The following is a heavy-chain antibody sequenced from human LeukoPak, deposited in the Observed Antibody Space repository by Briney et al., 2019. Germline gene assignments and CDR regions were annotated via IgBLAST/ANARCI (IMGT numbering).Heavy chain of an antibody. CDR3: AKAPVTTCRGAYCYPFDY. CDR1: GFTFSSYW. CDR2: ISDSGNT. D-gene: IGHD2-21*01. V-gene: IGHV3-23*01. Sequence: GGSLRLSCAASGFTFSSYWMSWVRQAPGKGLEWVSAISDSGNTYHADSVKGRFTIFRDSSKNTLFLQMNRLRPEDAAVYYCAKAPVTTCRGAYCYPFDYWGQGTLVTVSS. J-gene: IGHJ4*02.